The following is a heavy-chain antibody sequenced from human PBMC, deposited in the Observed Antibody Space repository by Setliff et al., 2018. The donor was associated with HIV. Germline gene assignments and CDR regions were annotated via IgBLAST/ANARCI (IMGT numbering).Heavy chain of an antibody. CDR2: TYYSGNT. Sequence: PSETLSLTCTVSGGSISSSYYYWGWIRQPPGKGLEWIGSTYYSGNTYYNPSLKSRVTISVDASKNQFSLKLSSVTAADTAVYYCASVSYSSGPDLWGRGTLVTVSS. J-gene: IGHJ2*01. CDR3: ASVSYSSGPDL. D-gene: IGHD6-19*01. CDR1: GGSISSSYYY. V-gene: IGHV4-39*01.